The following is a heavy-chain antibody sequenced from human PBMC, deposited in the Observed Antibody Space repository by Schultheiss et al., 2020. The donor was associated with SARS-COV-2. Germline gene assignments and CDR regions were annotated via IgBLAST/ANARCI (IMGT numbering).Heavy chain of an antibody. J-gene: IGHJ6*02. Sequence: SQTLSLTCTVSGGSISSYYWSWIRQPPGKGLEWIGYIYYSGSTNYNPPLKSRVTISVDTSKNQFSLKLSSVAAADTAVYYCARHNNVCTNGICYTYYYYALDVWGQGTTVTVSS. V-gene: IGHV4-59*01. CDR3: ARHNNVCTNGICYTYYYYALDV. D-gene: IGHD2-8*01. CDR2: IYYSGST. CDR1: GGSISSYY.